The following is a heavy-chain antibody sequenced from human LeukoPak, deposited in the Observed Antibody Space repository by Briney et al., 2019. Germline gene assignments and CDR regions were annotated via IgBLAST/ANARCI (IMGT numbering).Heavy chain of an antibody. J-gene: IGHJ6*02. CDR2: ISYDGSNK. CDR3: ARMELNGMDV. CDR1: GFTFGSYA. D-gene: IGHD1-26*01. Sequence: GGSLRLSCAASGFTFGSYAMHWVRQAPGKGLEWVAVISYDGSNKYYADSVKGRFTISRDNSKNTLYLQMNSLRAEDTAVYYCARMELNGMDVWGQGTTVTVSS. V-gene: IGHV3-30-3*01.